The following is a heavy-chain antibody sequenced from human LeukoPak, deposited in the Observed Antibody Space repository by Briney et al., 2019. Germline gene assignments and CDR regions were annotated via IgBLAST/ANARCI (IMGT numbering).Heavy chain of an antibody. CDR1: GYTFTSYY. CDR2: INPSGGST. D-gene: IGHD6-19*01. V-gene: IGHV1-46*01. Sequence: ASVKVSCKATGYTFTSYYMHWVRQAPGQGLEWMGIINPSGGSTSYAQKFQGRVTMTSDMSTSTVYMELSNLRSEDTAVYYCARDLAGYSSGWPPDADWFDPWGQGTLVTVSS. CDR3: ARDLAGYSSGWPPDADWFDP. J-gene: IGHJ5*02.